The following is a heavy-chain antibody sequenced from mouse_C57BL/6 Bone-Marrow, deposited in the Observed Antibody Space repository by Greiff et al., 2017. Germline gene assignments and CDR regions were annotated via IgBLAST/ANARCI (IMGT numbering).Heavy chain of an antibody. J-gene: IGHJ1*03. V-gene: IGHV1-55*01. D-gene: IGHD2-5*01. CDR1: GYTFTSYW. CDR2: IYPGSGST. Sequence: QVQLQQPGAELVKPGASVKMSCKASGYTFTSYWITWVKQRPGQGLEWIGDIYPGSGSTNYNEKFKGKATLTVDTSSSTAYMQLRNLTSEDSAVYYCARPYYSNYWYFDVWGTGTTVTVSA. CDR3: ARPYYSNYWYFDV.